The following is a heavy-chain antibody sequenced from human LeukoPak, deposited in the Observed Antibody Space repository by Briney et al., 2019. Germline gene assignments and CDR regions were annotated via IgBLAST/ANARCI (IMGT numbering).Heavy chain of an antibody. Sequence: PGGSLRLSCAASGFTVSSSYMRGVRQARGKGVEGVSVIYSGGSTYYADSVKGRFTISRDNSKNTMYLQMNSLRAEDTAVYYCATEGQYYDSSGYPTWTFDSWGQGTLVTVSS. CDR2: IYSGGST. V-gene: IGHV3-66*02. CDR1: GFTVSSSY. CDR3: ATEGQYYDSSGYPTWTFDS. J-gene: IGHJ4*02. D-gene: IGHD3-22*01.